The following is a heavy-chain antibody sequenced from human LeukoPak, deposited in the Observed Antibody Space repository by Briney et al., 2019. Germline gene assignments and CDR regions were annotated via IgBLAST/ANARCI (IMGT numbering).Heavy chain of an antibody. Sequence: ASVKVSCKASGYTFTSYDINWVRQATGQGLEWMGWMDPNSGNTGYAQKFQGRVTMTRNTSITTAYMELSSLRSEDTAVYYCASGPPYCYHSSGYLNYWGQGTLVTVSS. CDR1: GYTFTSYD. V-gene: IGHV1-8*01. CDR2: MDPNSGNT. D-gene: IGHD3-22*01. CDR3: ASGPPYCYHSSGYLNY. J-gene: IGHJ4*02.